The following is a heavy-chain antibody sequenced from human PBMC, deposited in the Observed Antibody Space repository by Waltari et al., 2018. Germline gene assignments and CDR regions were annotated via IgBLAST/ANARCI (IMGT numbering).Heavy chain of an antibody. CDR3: ARRPPTYYFDY. D-gene: IGHD3-16*01. Sequence: QVQLQESGPGLVKPSETLSLTCTVSGDSIINHHWAWIRQPPGKGLEWVGYAYYTGRTNYNPSLRSRVTISVDTSKNQFSLKLSSVTAADTAVYYCARRPPTYYFDYWGQGTLVTVSS. CDR2: AYYTGRT. CDR1: GDSIINHH. J-gene: IGHJ4*02. V-gene: IGHV4-59*11.